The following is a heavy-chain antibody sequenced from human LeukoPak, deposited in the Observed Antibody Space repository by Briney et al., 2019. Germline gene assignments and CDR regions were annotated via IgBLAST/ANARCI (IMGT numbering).Heavy chain of an antibody. J-gene: IGHJ1*01. D-gene: IGHD5-18*01. V-gene: IGHV3-23*01. Sequence: AGSLKLSCAASGFTFNNYAMTWVRQAPGKGLELVSAISCSGGTTLYADSVKGRFTISRDNSKSTLYLQMNSLRAADTAVYYCTKDQGIQLWLKYFQHWGQGTLVTVSS. CDR2: ISCSGGTT. CDR1: GFTFNNYA. CDR3: TKDQGIQLWLKYFQH.